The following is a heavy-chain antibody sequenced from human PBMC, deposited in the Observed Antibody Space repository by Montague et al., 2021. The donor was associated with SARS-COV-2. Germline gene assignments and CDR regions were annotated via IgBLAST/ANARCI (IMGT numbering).Heavy chain of an antibody. D-gene: IGHD3-10*01. J-gene: IGHJ6*02. CDR3: ARDPLMVRGVSVYGMDV. V-gene: IGHV4-59*01. Sequence: SETLSLTCTVSGGSISSYYWSWIRQPPGKGLEWIGYIYYSGSTNYNPSLKSRVTISVDTSKNQFSLKLSSVTAADTAVYYCARDPLMVRGVSVYGMDVWGQGTTVTASS. CDR1: GGSISSYY. CDR2: IYYSGST.